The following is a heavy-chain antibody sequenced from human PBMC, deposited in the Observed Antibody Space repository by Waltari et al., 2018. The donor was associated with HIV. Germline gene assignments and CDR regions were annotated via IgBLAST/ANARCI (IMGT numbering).Heavy chain of an antibody. CDR2: IYYGGST. D-gene: IGHD3-3*01. CDR3: ARHLRGHGFLAKLYYFDF. CDR1: GGSISSSDYY. Sequence: QLQMQESGPGLVKPSETLSLTCSVSGGSISSSDYYWGWLRQSPGKGLEWIGNIYYGGSTYYNPSLQSRVTISVDTSKNQFSLRLNSVTAADTAVYFCARHLRGHGFLAKLYYFDFWGQGALVTVSS. V-gene: IGHV4-39*01. J-gene: IGHJ4*02.